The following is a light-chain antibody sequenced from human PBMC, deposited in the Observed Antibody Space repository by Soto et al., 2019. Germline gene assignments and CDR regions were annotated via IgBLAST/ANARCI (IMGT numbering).Light chain of an antibody. CDR1: QSVSSY. CDR3: QQRSNWPPIT. Sequence: NVLPHAPTTLFLPSGERATLSCRASQSVSSYLAWYQQKPGQAPRLLIYDASNRATGIPARFSGSGSGTDFTLTISSLEPEDFAVYYCQQRSNWPPITFGQGTRLEI. V-gene: IGKV3-11*01. J-gene: IGKJ5*01. CDR2: DAS.